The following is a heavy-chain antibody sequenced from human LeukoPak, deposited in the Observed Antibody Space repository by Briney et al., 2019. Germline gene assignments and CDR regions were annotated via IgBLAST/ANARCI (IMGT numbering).Heavy chain of an antibody. Sequence: SETLSLTCTVSGGSISSGSHYWSWIRQPAGKGLEWIGRIYTSGSTYYNPSLKSRVTISVDRSKNQFSLKLSSVTAADTAVYYCARDEGWVGATRGYFDYWGQGTLVTVSS. CDR1: GGSISSGSHY. J-gene: IGHJ4*02. D-gene: IGHD1-26*01. CDR2: IYTSGST. V-gene: IGHV4-61*02. CDR3: ARDEGWVGATRGYFDY.